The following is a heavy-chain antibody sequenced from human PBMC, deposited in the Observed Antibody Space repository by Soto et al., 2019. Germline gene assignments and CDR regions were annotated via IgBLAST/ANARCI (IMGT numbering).Heavy chain of an antibody. V-gene: IGHV4-34*01. D-gene: IGHD3-3*01. Sequence: PSETLSLTCAVYGGSFSGYYWSWIRQPPGKGLEWIGEINHSGSTNYNPSLKSRVTISVDTSKNQFSLKLSSVTAADTAVYYCARVPYRTYYDFWSGYYTPDFDYWGQGTLVTVSS. J-gene: IGHJ4*02. CDR1: GGSFSGYY. CDR3: ARVPYRTYYDFWSGYYTPDFDY. CDR2: INHSGST.